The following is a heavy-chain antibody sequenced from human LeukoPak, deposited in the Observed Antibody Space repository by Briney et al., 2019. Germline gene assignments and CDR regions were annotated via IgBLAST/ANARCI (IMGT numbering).Heavy chain of an antibody. CDR3: ARDPDPWWELLPLDY. CDR2: ISAYNGNT. J-gene: IGHJ4*02. V-gene: IGHV1-18*01. D-gene: IGHD1-26*01. Sequence: ASVKVSCKASGYTFTSYGISWVRQAPGQGLEWMGWISAYNGNTNYAQKLQGRVTMTTDTSTSTAYMELRSLRSDDTAVYYCARDPDPWWELLPLDYWGRGTLVTVSS. CDR1: GYTFTSYG.